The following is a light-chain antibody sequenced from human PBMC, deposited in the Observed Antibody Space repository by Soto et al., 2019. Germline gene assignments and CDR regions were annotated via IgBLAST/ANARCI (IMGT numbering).Light chain of an antibody. CDR1: QSVSSAY. CDR2: AAS. J-gene: IGKJ1*01. CDR3: QLDGSSSTWT. Sequence: EIVLTQSPGTLSLSPGERATLSCRASQSVSSAYLAWYQHKPGQPPTLLIYAASSRVTGIPDRFSGSGSGTDFTLTISRLEPADCAVYDCQLDGSSSTWTLGQGTKVELK. V-gene: IGKV3-20*01.